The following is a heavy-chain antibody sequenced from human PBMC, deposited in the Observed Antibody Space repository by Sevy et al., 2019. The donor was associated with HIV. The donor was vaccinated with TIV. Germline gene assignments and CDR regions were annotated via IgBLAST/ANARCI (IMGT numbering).Heavy chain of an antibody. CDR2: ISHDGSNK. D-gene: IGHD2-2*01. CDR3: GAGISCSDY. V-gene: IGHV3-30*03. CDR1: GFSFRSYG. J-gene: IGHJ4*02. Sequence: GGSLRLSCAASGFSFRSYGMHWVRQAPGKGLEWVALISHDGSNKYFADSVKGRFTISRDNSKNTLYLQMESLRVEDTAVYYCGAGISCSDYCGQGTLVTVSS.